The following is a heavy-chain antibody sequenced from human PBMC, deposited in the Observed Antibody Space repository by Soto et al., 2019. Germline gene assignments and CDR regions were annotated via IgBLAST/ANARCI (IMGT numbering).Heavy chain of an antibody. D-gene: IGHD3-10*01. J-gene: IGHJ5*02. CDR3: ARGRSVRGVYNWFDP. V-gene: IGHV4-34*01. Sequence: PSETLSLTCAVYGGPFSGYYWSWIRQPPGKGLEWIGEINHSGSTNYNPSLKSRVTISVDTSKNQFSLKLSSVTAADTAVYYCARGRSVRGVYNWFDPWGQGTLVTVS. CDR2: INHSGST. CDR1: GGPFSGYY.